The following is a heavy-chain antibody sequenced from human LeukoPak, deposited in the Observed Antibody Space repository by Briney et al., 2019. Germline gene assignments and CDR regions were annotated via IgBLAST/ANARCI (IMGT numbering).Heavy chain of an antibody. CDR1: GGSISSYY. CDR3: ARGGGGYSGYGSDFDY. D-gene: IGHD5-12*01. V-gene: IGHV4-59*12. CDR2: IYYSGST. Sequence: PSETLSLTCTVSGGSISSYYWSWIRQPPGKGLEWIGYIYYSGSTNYNPSLKSRVTISVETSKNQFSLKLSSVTAADTAVYYCARGGGGYSGYGSDFDYWGQGTLVTVSS. J-gene: IGHJ4*02.